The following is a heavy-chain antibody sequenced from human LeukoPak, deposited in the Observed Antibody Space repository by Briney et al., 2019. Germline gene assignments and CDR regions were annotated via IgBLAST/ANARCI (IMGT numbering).Heavy chain of an antibody. CDR1: GYDFTTFW. V-gene: IGHV5-51*01. D-gene: IGHD3-10*01. CDR3: ARHDTIRGVIVYFDY. Sequence: GESLKISCKGSGYDFTTFWIGWVRQMPGKGLEWMGIIFPGDSDTRYSPSFQGQVTISADKSISTAYLQWSSLKASDTAMYYCARHDTIRGVIVYFDYWGQGTLVTVSS. CDR2: IFPGDSDT. J-gene: IGHJ4*02.